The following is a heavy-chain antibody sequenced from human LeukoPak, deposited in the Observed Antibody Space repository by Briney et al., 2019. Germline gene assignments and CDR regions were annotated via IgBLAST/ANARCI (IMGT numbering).Heavy chain of an antibody. CDR3: ARGRNLEWFDY. Sequence: PSETLSLTCTVSGASIRSDYWSWIRQPPGMRLEWIGDISYSGSTNYNPSLKSRVTISVDTSKNQFSLKLNSVTAADTAVYYCARGRNLEWFDYWGQGTLVTVSS. V-gene: IGHV4-59*01. D-gene: IGHD3-3*01. J-gene: IGHJ5*01. CDR1: GASIRSDY. CDR2: ISYSGST.